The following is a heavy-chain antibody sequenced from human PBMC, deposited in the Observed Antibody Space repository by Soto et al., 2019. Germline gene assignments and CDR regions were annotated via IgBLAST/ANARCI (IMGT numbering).Heavy chain of an antibody. CDR2: ISAYNGNT. Sequence: PSLKVSCKSSGYTFTRYGISWVRQAPGQGLEWMGWISAYNGNTNYAQKLQGRVTMTTDTSTSTAYMELRSLRSDDTAVYYCARDHNYGSGSNDYCGQGTLVTVSS. CDR1: GYTFTRYG. J-gene: IGHJ4*02. D-gene: IGHD3-10*01. V-gene: IGHV1-18*01. CDR3: ARDHNYGSGSNDY.